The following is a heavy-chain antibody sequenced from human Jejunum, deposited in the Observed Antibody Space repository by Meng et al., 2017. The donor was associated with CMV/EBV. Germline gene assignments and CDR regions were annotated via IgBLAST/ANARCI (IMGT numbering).Heavy chain of an antibody. D-gene: IGHD3-22*01. V-gene: IGHV3-33*01. Sequence: SGFPLNSYGIHWVRQFPGKGLEWVAVLWYDGSRKYFADSVQGRFSISRDDSKNTVYLQMNSLRAEDTAVYYCARDNDGSSHYSQFDYWGQEPWSPSPQ. CDR1: GFPLNSYG. CDR3: ARDNDGSSHYSQFDY. CDR2: LWYDGSRK. J-gene: IGHJ4*01.